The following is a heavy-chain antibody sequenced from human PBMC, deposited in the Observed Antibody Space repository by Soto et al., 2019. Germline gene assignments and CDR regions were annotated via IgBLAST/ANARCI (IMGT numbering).Heavy chain of an antibody. V-gene: IGHV1-69*06. CDR2: IIPIFGTA. CDR1: GGTLSSYA. D-gene: IGHD2-2*02. CDR3: ARESTGYCSSTSCYTVWFDP. J-gene: IGHJ5*02. Sequence: ASVNVSCKASGGTLSSYAISWVRQANGQGLEWMGGIIPIFGTANYAQKFQGRVTITADKSTSTAYMELSSLRSEDTAVYYCARESTGYCSSTSCYTVWFDPWGQGTLVTVS.